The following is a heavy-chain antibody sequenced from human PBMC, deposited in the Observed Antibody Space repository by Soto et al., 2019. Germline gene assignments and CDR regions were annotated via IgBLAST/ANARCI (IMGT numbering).Heavy chain of an antibody. CDR3: ARYEIWESVLPFDY. J-gene: IGHJ4*01. V-gene: IGHV1-18*01. Sequence: QGLEWMGWISAYNGNTNYAQKLQGRVTMTTDTSTSTAYMELRSLRSDDTAVYYCARYEIWESVLPFDYWRHRSLVPVSS. D-gene: IGHD3-3*01. CDR2: ISAYNGNT.